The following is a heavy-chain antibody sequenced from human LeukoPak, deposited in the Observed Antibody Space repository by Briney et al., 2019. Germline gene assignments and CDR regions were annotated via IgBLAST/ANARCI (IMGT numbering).Heavy chain of an antibody. Sequence: TGGSLRLSCAASGFTFSSYSMNWVRQAPGKGLEWVSSISSSSSYIYYADSVKGRFTISRDNAKNSLYLQMNSLRAEDTAVYYCARDKGGYGAFDIWGQGTMVTVSS. CDR2: ISSSSSYI. J-gene: IGHJ3*02. CDR3: ARDKGGYGAFDI. D-gene: IGHD3-22*01. CDR1: GFTFSSYS. V-gene: IGHV3-21*01.